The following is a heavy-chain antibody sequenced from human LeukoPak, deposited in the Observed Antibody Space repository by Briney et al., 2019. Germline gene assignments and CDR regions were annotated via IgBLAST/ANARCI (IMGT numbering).Heavy chain of an antibody. CDR2: ISAYNGNT. J-gene: IGHJ4*02. V-gene: IGHV1-18*01. Sequence: GASVKVSCKASGYTFSSYGVSWVRQAPGQGLEWMGWISAYNGNTNYIQKLQGRVTMTTDTSTSTAYMELRSLRSDDTAVYYCARAFFAGDYYDSSGYYYEGDYWGQGTLVTVSS. D-gene: IGHD3-22*01. CDR3: ARAFFAGDYYDSSGYYYEGDY. CDR1: GYTFSSYG.